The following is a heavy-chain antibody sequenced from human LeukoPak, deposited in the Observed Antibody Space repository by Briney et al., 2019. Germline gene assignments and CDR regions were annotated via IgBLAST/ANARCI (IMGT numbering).Heavy chain of an antibody. CDR1: GYTFTSFD. CDR2: MNPNSGNT. CDR3: ARDLLTGRYNWNDEGDY. V-gene: IGHV1-8*01. Sequence: GASVKVSCKASGYTFTSFDINWVRQATGQGLEWMGWMNPNSGNTGYAQKFQGRVTMTRNTSTSTAYMELSSLRAEDTAVYYCARDLLTGRYNWNDEGDYWGQGTLVTVSS. D-gene: IGHD1-20*01. J-gene: IGHJ4*02.